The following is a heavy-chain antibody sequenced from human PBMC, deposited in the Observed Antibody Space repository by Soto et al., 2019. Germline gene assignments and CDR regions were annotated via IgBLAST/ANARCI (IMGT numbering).Heavy chain of an antibody. V-gene: IGHV1-24*01. CDR1: GYSLTELS. Sequence: ASVEVSCKFSGYSLTELSIHWVRQAPGKGLEWMGGFDPEDGETIYAQKFQGRVTMTEDTSTDTAYMELSSLRSEDTAVYYCATEPGDYWGQGTLVTVSS. CDR3: ATEPGDY. CDR2: FDPEDGET. J-gene: IGHJ4*02. D-gene: IGHD2-2*01.